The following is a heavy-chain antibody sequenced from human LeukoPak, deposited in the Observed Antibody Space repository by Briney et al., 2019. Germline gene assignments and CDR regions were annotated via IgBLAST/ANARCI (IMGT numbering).Heavy chain of an antibody. CDR2: IYTSGST. D-gene: IGHD3-22*01. V-gene: IGHV4-61*02. CDR1: GGSISSGSYY. CDR3: ARKRITMTSGGLTTSFDY. Sequence: ASQTLSLTCTVSGGSISSGSYYWSWIRQPAGKGLEWIGRIYTSGSTNYNPSLKSRVTISVDKSKNQFSLKLSSVTAADTAVYYCARKRITMTSGGLTTSFDYWGQGTLVTVSS. J-gene: IGHJ4*02.